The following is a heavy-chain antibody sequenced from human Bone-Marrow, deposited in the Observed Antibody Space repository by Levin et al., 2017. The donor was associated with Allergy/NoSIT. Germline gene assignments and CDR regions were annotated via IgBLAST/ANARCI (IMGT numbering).Heavy chain of an antibody. J-gene: IGHJ4*02. V-gene: IGHV3-53*01. CDR2: IYTGGST. Sequence: SGGSLRLSCAASGFIVSSKYMSWVRQAPGKGLEWVSVIYTGGSTYYADSVKGRFTISRDNSKNTLYLQMNSLRAEDTAVYYCARSLTSEASAADYWGQGTLVTVSS. D-gene: IGHD1-14*01. CDR1: GFIVSSKY. CDR3: ARSLTSEASAADY.